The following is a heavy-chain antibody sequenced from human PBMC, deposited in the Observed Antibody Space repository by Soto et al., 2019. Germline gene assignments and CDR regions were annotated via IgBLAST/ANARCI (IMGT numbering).Heavy chain of an antibody. Sequence: QVQLVRTGAEVKKPGASVQVSCKASGYTFTSYYMHWVRQSPGQGLEWMGIINPSGGSRSYAQKFQDRVTMTRDTSASTGDMELSSLSSEDTAVYYCASGYSSGLIFDYWGQGSLVTVS. V-gene: IGHV1-46*01. D-gene: IGHD6-19*01. CDR3: ASGYSSGLIFDY. CDR1: GYTFTSYY. CDR2: INPSGGSR. J-gene: IGHJ4*02.